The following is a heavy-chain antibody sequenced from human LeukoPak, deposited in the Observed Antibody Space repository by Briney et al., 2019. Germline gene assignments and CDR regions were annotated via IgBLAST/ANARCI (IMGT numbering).Heavy chain of an antibody. J-gene: IGHJ4*02. CDR1: GGSISSGDYY. D-gene: IGHD3-3*02. Sequence: PSETLSLTCTVSGGSISSGDYYWSWIRQPPGKGLEWIGYIYYSGSTYYNPSLKSRVTISVDTSKNQFSLKLTSVTAADTAVYYCARLRVALVGMDYWGQGTLVTVSS. CDR3: ARLRVALVGMDY. V-gene: IGHV4-30-4*01. CDR2: IYYSGST.